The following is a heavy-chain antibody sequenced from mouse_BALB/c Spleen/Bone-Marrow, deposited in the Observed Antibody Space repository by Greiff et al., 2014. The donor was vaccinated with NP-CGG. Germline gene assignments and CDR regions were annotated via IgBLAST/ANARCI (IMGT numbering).Heavy chain of an antibody. CDR3: ASQGDYGSFDY. CDR2: IYPGDGDT. CDR1: GYTFTSYW. V-gene: IGHV1-87*01. D-gene: IGHD1-1*02. Sequence: QVQLQQPGAELARPGASVKLSCMASGYTFTSYWMQWVKQRPEQGLEWIGAIYPGDGDTRYTQKFKGKATLTADKSSSTAYMQLSSLASEDSAVYYCASQGDYGSFDYWGQGTTLTVSS. J-gene: IGHJ2*01.